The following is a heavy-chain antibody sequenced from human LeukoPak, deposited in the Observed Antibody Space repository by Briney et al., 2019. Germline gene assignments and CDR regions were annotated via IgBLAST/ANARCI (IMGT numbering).Heavy chain of an antibody. CDR3: ARDLSSSSRGDFDY. V-gene: IGHV4-39*07. Sequence: SETLSLTCTVSGGSISSSSYYWGWNRQPPGKGLEWIGSIYYSGSTYYNPSLKSRVTISVDTSKNQFSLKLSSVTAADTAVYYCARDLSSSSRGDFDYWGQGTLVTVSS. CDR1: GGSISSSSYY. CDR2: IYYSGST. D-gene: IGHD6-6*01. J-gene: IGHJ4*02.